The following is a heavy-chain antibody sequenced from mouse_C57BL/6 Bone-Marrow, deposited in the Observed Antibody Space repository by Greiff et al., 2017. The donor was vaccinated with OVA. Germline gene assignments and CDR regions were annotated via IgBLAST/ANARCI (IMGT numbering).Heavy chain of an antibody. CDR3: ARVYYGYRAWFAY. D-gene: IGHD2-2*01. V-gene: IGHV5-4*01. CDR2: INDGGSYT. CDR1: GFTFSSYA. J-gene: IGHJ3*01. Sequence: VQLKESGGGLVKPGGSLKLSCAASGFTFSSYAMSWVRQTPEKRLEWVATINDGGSYTYYPDNVKGRFTISRDNAKNNLYLQMSHLKSEDTAMYYCARVYYGYRAWFAYWGQGTLVTVSA.